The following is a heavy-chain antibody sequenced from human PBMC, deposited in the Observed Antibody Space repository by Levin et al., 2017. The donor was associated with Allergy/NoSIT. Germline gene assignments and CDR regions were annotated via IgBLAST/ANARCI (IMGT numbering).Heavy chain of an antibody. Sequence: PSQTLSLTCTVSGGSIITYYWSWIRQPPGKGLAWIGNVYYTGTTNYNPSLTSRVTMSVDTSKNQFSLKLSSVTAADTAVYYCARAVRFSSGYYFDYWGQGALVTVSS. CDR2: VYYTGTT. D-gene: IGHD6-19*01. V-gene: IGHV4-59*01. CDR1: GGSIITYY. J-gene: IGHJ4*02. CDR3: ARAVRFSSGYYFDY.